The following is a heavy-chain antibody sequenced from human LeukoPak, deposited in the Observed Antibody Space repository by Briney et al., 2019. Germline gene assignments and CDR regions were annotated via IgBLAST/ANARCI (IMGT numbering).Heavy chain of an antibody. CDR1: GNSISSGYS. CDR2: IYHSGST. CDR3: ATEGYYDSSGYYTDY. D-gene: IGHD3-22*01. Sequence: SETLSHTCTVSGNSISSGYSWGWIRQPPGKGLEWMGSIYHSGSTYYNPSLKSRVTISVDTSKNQFSLKLSSVTAADTAVYYCATEGYYDSSGYYTDYWGQGTLVTVSS. J-gene: IGHJ4*02. V-gene: IGHV4-38-2*02.